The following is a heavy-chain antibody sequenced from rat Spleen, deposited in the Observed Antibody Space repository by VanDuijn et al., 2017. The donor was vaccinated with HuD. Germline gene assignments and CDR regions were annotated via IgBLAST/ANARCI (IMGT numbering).Heavy chain of an antibody. CDR2: ITYDGSDT. V-gene: IGHV5-29*01. CDR1: GFTFSDYY. Sequence: EVQLVESDGGLVRPGGSLKLSCAASGFTFSDYYMAWVRQAPTKGLEWVASITYDGSDTSYRGSVKGRFTISRDNAKSTLYLQMDSLRSEDTATYYCVRLLGAPDWYFDFWGPGTMVTVSS. J-gene: IGHJ1*01. CDR3: VRLLGAPDWYFDF. D-gene: IGHD5-1*01.